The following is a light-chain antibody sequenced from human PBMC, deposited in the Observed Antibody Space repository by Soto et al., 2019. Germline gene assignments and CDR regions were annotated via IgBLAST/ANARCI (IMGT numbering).Light chain of an antibody. J-gene: IGLJ1*01. Sequence: QSVLTQPPSVSGAPGQRVTISCTGSSSNIGAGYDVHWYQQRPGTAPKLLIFGNINRPSGVPDRFSGSKSGTSASLAITGLQAEDEGDYYCQSYDSTLSARDVFGPSPKVTVL. CDR1: SSNIGAGYD. V-gene: IGLV1-40*01. CDR3: QSYDSTLSARDV. CDR2: GNI.